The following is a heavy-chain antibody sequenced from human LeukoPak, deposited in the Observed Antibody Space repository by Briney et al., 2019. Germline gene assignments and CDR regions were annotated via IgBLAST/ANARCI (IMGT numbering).Heavy chain of an antibody. V-gene: IGHV3-23*01. J-gene: IGHJ3*02. CDR2: ISAGGDVT. D-gene: IGHD1-1*01. CDR1: GFTFSKFP. CDR3: AKSLFTSATGTGRAFHI. Sequence: TGGSLRLSCAASGFTFSKFPMGWVRQAPGRGLEWVSAISAGGDVTFYADSLRGRFTISRDNSKSTLYLQMNGLRAEDTAIFYCAKSLFTSATGTGRAFHIWGQGTRVTVSS.